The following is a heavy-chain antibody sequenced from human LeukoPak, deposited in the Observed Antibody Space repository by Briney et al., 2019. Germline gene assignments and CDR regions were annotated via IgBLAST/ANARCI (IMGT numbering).Heavy chain of an antibody. J-gene: IGHJ4*02. CDR1: GYTFTVHF. V-gene: IGHV1-2*02. D-gene: IGHD6-13*01. CDR3: ARGGVPGQQLDY. CDR2: INPNTGGT. Sequence: GASVKVSCKTSGYTFTVHFMYWVRQAPGQGLEWMGWINPNTGGTNYAQKFQGRVTMTRDTSPSTAYMELTRLTSDDTAVYYCARGGVPGQQLDYWGPGTLVTVSS.